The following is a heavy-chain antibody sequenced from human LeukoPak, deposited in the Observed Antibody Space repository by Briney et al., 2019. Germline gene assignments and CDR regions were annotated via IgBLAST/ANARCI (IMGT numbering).Heavy chain of an antibody. Sequence: GGSLRLSCAASGFTFSSYAMSWVRQAPGKGLEWVSAIGGSGGSTYYADSVKGRFTISRDNSKNTLYLQMNSLRAEDTAVYYCANRKKRDGYNSDAFDIWGQGTMVTVSS. D-gene: IGHD5-24*01. CDR1: GFTFSSYA. CDR2: IGGSGGST. V-gene: IGHV3-23*01. J-gene: IGHJ3*02. CDR3: ANRKKRDGYNSDAFDI.